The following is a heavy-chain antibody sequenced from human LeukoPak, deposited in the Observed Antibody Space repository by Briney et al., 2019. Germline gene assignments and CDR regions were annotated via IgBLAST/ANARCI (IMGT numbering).Heavy chain of an antibody. Sequence: GGSLRLSCAASGFTFSTYAMHWVRQAPGKGLEYVSAISSNGGSTYYVNSVKGRFTISRDNSKNSLYLQMNSLRAEDTAVYYCARALQWLATDAFDIWGQGTMVTVSS. CDR1: GFTFSTYA. V-gene: IGHV3-64*01. CDR2: ISSNGGST. J-gene: IGHJ3*02. D-gene: IGHD6-19*01. CDR3: ARALQWLATDAFDI.